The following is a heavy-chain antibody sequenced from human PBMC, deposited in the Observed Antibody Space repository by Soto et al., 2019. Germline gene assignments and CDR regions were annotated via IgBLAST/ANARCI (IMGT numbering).Heavy chain of an antibody. CDR1: GYSFTRYW. V-gene: IGHV5-51*01. Sequence: PGESLKISCKGSGYSFTRYWIGWVRRMPGKGLEWLGIIYPGDSDTRCSPSFQGQVTISADKYISNAYLQWSRLKASDTAMYFCEINNSGWEIGHWGHGTLVTVSS. CDR2: IYPGDSDT. CDR3: EINNSGWEIGH. D-gene: IGHD6-19*01. J-gene: IGHJ5*02.